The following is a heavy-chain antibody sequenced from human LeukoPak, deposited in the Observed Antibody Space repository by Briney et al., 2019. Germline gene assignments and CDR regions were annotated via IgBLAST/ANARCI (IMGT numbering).Heavy chain of an antibody. CDR3: AREMVGAPGYYYYYYMDV. J-gene: IGHJ6*03. D-gene: IGHD1-26*01. CDR2: IYTSGST. Sequence: SETLSLTCTVSGGSISSYYWSWIRQPAGKGLEWIGRIYTSGSTNYNPSLKSRVTMSVDTSKNQFSLKLSSVTAADTAVYYCAREMVGAPGYYYYYYMDVWGKGTTVTVSS. V-gene: IGHV4-4*07. CDR1: GGSISSYY.